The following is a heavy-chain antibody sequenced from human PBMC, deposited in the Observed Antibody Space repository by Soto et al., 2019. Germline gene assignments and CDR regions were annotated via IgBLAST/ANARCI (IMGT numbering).Heavy chain of an antibody. V-gene: IGHV4-34*01. D-gene: IGHD2-2*01. Sequence: SETLSLPWAFDGLSFSDYCVILIRLTHGKGLEWIGEINHSGSTNYNPSLKSRVTISVDTSKNQFSLKLSSVTAADTAVYYCKGDCSSTSCSALDYYYYGMDVCGQGTTVNVS. CDR3: KGDCSSTSCSALDYYYYGMDV. CDR2: INHSGST. CDR1: GLSFSDYC. J-gene: IGHJ6*02.